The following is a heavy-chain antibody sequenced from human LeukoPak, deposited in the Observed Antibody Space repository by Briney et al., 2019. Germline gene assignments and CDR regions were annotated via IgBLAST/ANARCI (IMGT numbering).Heavy chain of an antibody. V-gene: IGHV4-39*01. CDR2: IYYSGST. Sequence: SETLSLTCTVSGGSISSSSYYWGWIRQPPGKGLEWIGSIYYSGSTYYNPSLKSRVTTSVDTSKNQFSLKLSSVTAADTAVYYCARRRRDGYNIFDYWGQGTLVTVSS. CDR3: ARRRRDGYNIFDY. CDR1: GGSISSSSYY. J-gene: IGHJ4*02. D-gene: IGHD5-24*01.